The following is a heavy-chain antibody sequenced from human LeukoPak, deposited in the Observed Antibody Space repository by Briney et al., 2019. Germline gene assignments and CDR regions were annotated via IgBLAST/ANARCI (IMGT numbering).Heavy chain of an antibody. CDR1: GGSFSGYY. CDR3: ARGYVWGSYRLIPKVCYFDY. J-gene: IGHJ4*02. CDR2: INHSGST. D-gene: IGHD3-16*02. Sequence: SETLSLTCAVYGGSFSGYYWSWIRQPPGKGLEWLGEINHSGSTNHNPSLKSRVTISVDTSKNQFSLKLSSVTAADTAVYYCARGYVWGSYRLIPKVCYFDYWGQGTLVTVSS. V-gene: IGHV4-34*01.